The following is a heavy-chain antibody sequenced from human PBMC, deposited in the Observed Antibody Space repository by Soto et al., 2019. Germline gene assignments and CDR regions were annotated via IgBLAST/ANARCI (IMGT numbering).Heavy chain of an antibody. D-gene: IGHD3-10*01. CDR1: GFSFRSYD. J-gene: IGHJ6*02. V-gene: IGHV3-30*03. Sequence: QEQLVESGGGAVQPGRSLRRSCTASGFSFRSYDMHWVRQAPGEGLEWVSAMSFDGSYKHYADSVKGRFTISRDNSENTLYLQMNGLRPEDTAVYFCARGMIRGVVYYGVEVWGQGTTVTVS. CDR2: MSFDGSYK. CDR3: ARGMIRGVVYYGVEV.